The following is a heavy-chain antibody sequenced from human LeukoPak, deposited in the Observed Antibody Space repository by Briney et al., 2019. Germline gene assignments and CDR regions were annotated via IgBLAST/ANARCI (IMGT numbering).Heavy chain of an antibody. Sequence: GGSLRLSCAASGFTFSRYWMHWVRQAPGKGLVWVSRINSDGSSTNYADSVKGRFTISRDNAKNTLYLQMNSLRAEDTAVYYCATFTDSVNYHYTANLWGQGTLVIVS. D-gene: IGHD3-16*02. CDR2: INSDGSST. CDR3: ATFTDSVNYHYTANL. CDR1: GFTFSRYW. J-gene: IGHJ4*02. V-gene: IGHV3-74*01.